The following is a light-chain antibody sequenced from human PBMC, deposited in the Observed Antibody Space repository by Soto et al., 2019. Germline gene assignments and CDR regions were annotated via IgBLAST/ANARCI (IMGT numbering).Light chain of an antibody. V-gene: IGKV3-20*01. CDR1: QSVSSSY. Sequence: EIVLTQSPGTLSLSPGERATLSCRASQSVSSSYLAWYQQKAGRAPRLLIYGASNRATGIPDRFSGSGSGTDFTLIISRLEPEDFAVYYCQQYGSSLPITFGQGTRLEIK. J-gene: IGKJ5*01. CDR2: GAS. CDR3: QQYGSSLPIT.